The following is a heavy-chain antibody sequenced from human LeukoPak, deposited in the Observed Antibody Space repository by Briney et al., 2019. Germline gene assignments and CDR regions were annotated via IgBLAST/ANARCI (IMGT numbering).Heavy chain of an antibody. CDR3: ARDLRGYYDFWSAPGAFDI. Sequence: PSETLSLTCTVSGGSISSGGYYWSWIRQHPGKGLEWIGYIYYSGSTYYNPSLKSRVTISVDTSKNQFSLKLSSVTAADTAVYYCARDLRGYYDFWSAPGAFDIWGQGTMVTVSS. V-gene: IGHV4-31*03. CDR2: IYYSGST. J-gene: IGHJ3*02. CDR1: GGSISSGGYY. D-gene: IGHD3-3*01.